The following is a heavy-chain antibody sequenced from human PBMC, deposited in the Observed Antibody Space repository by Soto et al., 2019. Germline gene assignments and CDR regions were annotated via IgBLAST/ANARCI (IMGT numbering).Heavy chain of an antibody. CDR1: GFTFSSYD. D-gene: IGHD1-20*01. CDR3: ARAYKRGHFDY. CDR2: IGTAGDT. J-gene: IGHJ4*02. V-gene: IGHV3-13*01. Sequence: LRLSCAASGFTFSSYDMHWVRQATGKGLEWVSAIGTAGDTYYPGSVKGRFTISRENAKNSLYLQMNSLRAEDTAVYYCARAYKRGHFDYWGQGTLVTVS.